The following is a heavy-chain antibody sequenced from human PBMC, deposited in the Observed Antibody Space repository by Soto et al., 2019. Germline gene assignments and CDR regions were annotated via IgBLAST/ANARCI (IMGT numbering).Heavy chain of an antibody. CDR2: IYYSGST. CDR1: GGSISSYY. Sequence: QVQLQESGPGLVKPSETLSLTCTVSGGSISSYYWSWIRQPPGKGLEWIGYIYYSGSTNYNPSLKSRVTISVDTSKNQFSLKLSSVTAADTAVYYCARGSRVAGSDYWGQGTLVTVSS. D-gene: IGHD1-1*01. CDR3: ARGSRVAGSDY. V-gene: IGHV4-59*01. J-gene: IGHJ4*02.